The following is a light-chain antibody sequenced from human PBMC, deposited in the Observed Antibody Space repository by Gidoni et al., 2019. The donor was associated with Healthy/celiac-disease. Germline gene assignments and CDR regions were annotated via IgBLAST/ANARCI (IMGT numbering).Light chain of an antibody. CDR3: QQYNSYPIT. CDR1: QSISSW. J-gene: IGKJ5*01. V-gene: IGKV1-5*03. CDR2: KAS. Sequence: SQMTQSPSTLSASVGDRVTITCRASQSISSWLAWYQQKQGKAPKLLIYKASSLESGVPSRFSGSGSGTEFTLTISSLQPDDFATYYCQQYNSYPITFGQGTRLEIK.